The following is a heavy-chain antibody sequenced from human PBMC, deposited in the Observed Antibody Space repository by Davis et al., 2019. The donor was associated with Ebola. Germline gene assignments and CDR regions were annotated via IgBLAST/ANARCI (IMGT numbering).Heavy chain of an antibody. V-gene: IGHV3-53*01. J-gene: IGHJ6*02. D-gene: IGHD5-12*01. CDR3: ASPPTPGPWGYDFYGMDV. CDR2: IYSGGST. CDR1: GFTVSSTC. Sequence: PGGSLRLSCVASGFTVSSTCMMWVRQAPGKGLEWVSVIYSGGSTYYADSVKGRFTISRDISKNTLFLQMKSLRAEDTAVYYCASPPTPGPWGYDFYGMDVWGQGTTVTVSS.